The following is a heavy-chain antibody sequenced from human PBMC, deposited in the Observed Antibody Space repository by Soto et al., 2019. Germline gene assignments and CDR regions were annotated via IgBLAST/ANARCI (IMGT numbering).Heavy chain of an antibody. J-gene: IGHJ6*02. CDR1: GGSISSYY. CDR2: IYYSGST. Sequence: NPSETLSLTCTVSGGSISSYYWSWIRQPPGKGLEWIGYIYYSGSTNYNPSLKSRVTISVDTSKNQFSLKLSSVTAADTAVYYCARVSGYSSSWYYGMDVWGQGTTVTVSS. V-gene: IGHV4-59*01. CDR3: ARVSGYSSSWYYGMDV. D-gene: IGHD6-13*01.